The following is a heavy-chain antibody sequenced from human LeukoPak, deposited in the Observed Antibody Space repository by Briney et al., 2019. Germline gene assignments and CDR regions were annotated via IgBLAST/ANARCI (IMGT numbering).Heavy chain of an antibody. CDR2: ISGSGGST. CDR3: AKSAYYDASGYYREYYFDY. D-gene: IGHD3-22*01. V-gene: IGHV3-23*01. J-gene: IGHJ4*02. CDR1: GFTFSSYA. Sequence: GGSLRLSCAASGFTFSSYAMSWVRQAPGKGLEWVSAISGSGGSTHYADSVKGRFTISRDKTKNTLYLQMNSLRAEDTAVYYCAKSAYYDASGYYREYYFDYWGQGTLVTVSS.